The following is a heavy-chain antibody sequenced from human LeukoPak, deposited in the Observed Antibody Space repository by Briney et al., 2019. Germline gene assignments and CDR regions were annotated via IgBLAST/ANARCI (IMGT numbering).Heavy chain of an antibody. J-gene: IGHJ6*02. CDR3: AGASYDISNGEVGGMDV. Sequence: GGSLRLSCAASGFTFSSYAMSWVRQAPGKGLEWVSAISGSGGSTYYADSVKGRFTISRDNSKNTLYLQMNSLRSEDTAVYYCAGASYDISNGEVGGMDVWGQGTTVIVSS. CDR2: ISGSGGST. CDR1: GFTFSSYA. D-gene: IGHD3-9*01. V-gene: IGHV3-23*01.